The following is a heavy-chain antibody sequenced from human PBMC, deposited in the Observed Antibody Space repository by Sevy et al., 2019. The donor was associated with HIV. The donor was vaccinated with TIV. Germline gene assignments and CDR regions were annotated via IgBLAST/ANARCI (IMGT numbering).Heavy chain of an antibody. CDR1: GGSISSGNYL. Sequence: SETLSLTCTVSGGSISSGNYLWSWIRQTPGKGRGWIGTVHYSGRTYYNPSLKSRVTISEDTSKNQFSLNLNSVTAADTAVYFCARNFDYWGQGTLVTVSS. V-gene: IGHV4-39*01. J-gene: IGHJ4*02. CDR2: VHYSGRT. CDR3: ARNFDY.